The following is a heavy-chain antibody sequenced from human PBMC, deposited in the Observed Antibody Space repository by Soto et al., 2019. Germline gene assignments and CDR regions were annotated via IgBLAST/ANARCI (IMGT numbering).Heavy chain of an antibody. D-gene: IGHD2-15*01. CDR2: ISAYNGNT. Sequence: QVQLVQSGAEVKKPGASVKVSCKASGYTFTSYGISWVRQAPGQGLEWMGWISAYNGNTNYAQKLQGRVTMTTDTPTSTAYIELWSLRSDDTAVYYCAREDWRYCSGGSCSRTYGMDVLGQGTTVTGSS. J-gene: IGHJ6*02. V-gene: IGHV1-18*01. CDR3: AREDWRYCSGGSCSRTYGMDV. CDR1: GYTFTSYG.